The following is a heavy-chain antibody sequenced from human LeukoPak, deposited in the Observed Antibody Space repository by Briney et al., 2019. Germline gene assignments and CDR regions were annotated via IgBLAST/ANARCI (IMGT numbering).Heavy chain of an antibody. CDR2: IYWDDDK. CDR3: AHVVAGTTLDF. CDR1: GFSLRTSGVG. J-gene: IGHJ4*02. D-gene: IGHD6-19*01. Sequence: ASGPTLVNPTQTLTLTCTFSGFSLRTSGVGVAWIRQPPGKALEWLGFIYWDDDKRYSPSLKTRLTITKDASKNQVVLTVTNMDPVDTATYFCAHVVAGTTLDFWGQGTLVTVSS. V-gene: IGHV2-5*02.